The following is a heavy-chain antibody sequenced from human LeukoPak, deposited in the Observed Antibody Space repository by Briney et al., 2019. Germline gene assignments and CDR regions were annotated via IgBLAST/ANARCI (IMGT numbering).Heavy chain of an antibody. CDR1: GFTFSSYG. V-gene: IGHV3-23*01. Sequence: GGSLRLSCAASGFTFSSYGMHWVRQAPGKGLEWVSAISGSGGSTYYADSVKGRFTISRDNSKNTLYLQMNSLRAEDTAVYYCAKDVVSGFGDLGYFDYWGQGTLVTVSS. J-gene: IGHJ4*02. CDR3: AKDVVSGFGDLGYFDY. CDR2: ISGSGGST. D-gene: IGHD3-10*01.